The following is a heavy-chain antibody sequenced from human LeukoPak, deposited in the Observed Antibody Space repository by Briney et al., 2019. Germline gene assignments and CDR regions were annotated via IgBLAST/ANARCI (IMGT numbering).Heavy chain of an antibody. CDR3: ARDLAHPAIGDY. V-gene: IGHV4-59*11. Sequence: PSETLSVTCTVSGGSISSHYWSSIRQPPGKGLEWIGYILYTGSTDYNPSLKSRVTISVDTSKSQFSLMLTSVTAADTAVYYCARDLAHPAIGDYWGQGTLVTVSS. D-gene: IGHD2-2*02. J-gene: IGHJ4*02. CDR1: GGSISSHY. CDR2: ILYTGST.